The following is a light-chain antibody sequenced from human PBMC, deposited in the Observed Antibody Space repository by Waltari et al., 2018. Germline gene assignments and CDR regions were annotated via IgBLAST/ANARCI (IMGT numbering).Light chain of an antibody. CDR2: WAS. CDR1: QSLLDHSTGKNY. CDR3: QQYYRSRS. V-gene: IGKV4-1*01. Sequence: DVVLTKSPDSLAVSLGERATVPCRSSQSLLDHSTGKNYLAWYQQRQGQPPKLLISWASTRESGVPDGFSGSGAGTDFTLTINNQQPEDVAVYYCQQYYRSRSFGQGTKVEIK. J-gene: IGKJ1*01.